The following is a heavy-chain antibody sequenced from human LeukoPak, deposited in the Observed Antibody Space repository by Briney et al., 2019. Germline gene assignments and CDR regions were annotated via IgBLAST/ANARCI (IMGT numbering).Heavy chain of an antibody. D-gene: IGHD3-22*01. CDR2: IKTDGSEK. V-gene: IGHV3-7*01. Sequence: GGSLRLSCEASGFTFSSYWMSWVRQAPGKGLEWVANIKTDGSEKYYVDSVKGRFTISRDNSKNTLYLQMNGLRAEDTAIYYCARGLVIIKSGIDYWGQGTLVTVSS. CDR1: GFTFSSYW. CDR3: ARGLVIIKSGIDY. J-gene: IGHJ4*02.